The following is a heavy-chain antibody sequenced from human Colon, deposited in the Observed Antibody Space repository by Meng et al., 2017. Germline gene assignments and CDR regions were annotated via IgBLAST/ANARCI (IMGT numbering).Heavy chain of an antibody. CDR2: IYNVGKT. D-gene: IGHD7-27*01. V-gene: IGHV4-4*01. J-gene: IGHJ4*02. CDR1: GYSIGNSKG. Sequence: ESAPGLVPPPAPPLTCSFVAGYSIGNSKGWSWLRQSPGKGLEWIGEIYNVGKTGYNPSLKSRVTISLDKSSNHVALTLSPVTAADTAIYFCARERMRELGLIDYWGQGALVTVSS. CDR3: ARERMRELGLIDY.